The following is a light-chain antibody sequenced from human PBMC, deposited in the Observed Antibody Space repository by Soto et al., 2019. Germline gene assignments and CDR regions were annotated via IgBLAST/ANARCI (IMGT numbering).Light chain of an antibody. CDR1: QCLVYSDGNTY. V-gene: IGKV2-30*01. CDR3: MQALQTPWT. CDR2: KVS. J-gene: IGKJ1*01. Sequence: VVMTLSALSLPVTLGEPASISCRSIQCLVYSDGNTYLHWFQQRQGQSPRRXIYKVSNRDSGVPARFSGSGSGTDFALKISRVEAEDVGVYYCMQALQTPWTFGLGTKVDIK.